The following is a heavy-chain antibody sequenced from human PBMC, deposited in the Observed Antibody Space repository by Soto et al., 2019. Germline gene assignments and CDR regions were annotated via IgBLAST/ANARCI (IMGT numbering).Heavy chain of an antibody. CDR3: AKSLYYYDSSPLDH. V-gene: IGHV3-43D*04. Sequence: GSLRLSCAAAGFNFEDYAMHWVRQVPGKGLEWVSLTNSDGTDSYYMDSVKGRFTISRDNAKSTLYLQMDRLRPEDTALYFCAKSLYYYDSSPLDHWGQGTLVTVSS. CDR1: GFNFEDYA. J-gene: IGHJ4*02. D-gene: IGHD3-22*01. CDR2: TNSDGTDS.